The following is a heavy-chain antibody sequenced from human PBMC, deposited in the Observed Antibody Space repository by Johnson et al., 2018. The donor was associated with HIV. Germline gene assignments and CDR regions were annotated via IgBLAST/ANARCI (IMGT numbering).Heavy chain of an antibody. CDR3: AKGENDYGDYGLDAFDI. J-gene: IGHJ3*02. Sequence: VQLVESGGGLIQPGGSLRLSCAASGFTVSRNYMSWVRQAPGKGLEWVSVIYSGGSTHYADSVKGRFTISRDNSKNTLYLQMNSLRAEDTAVYYCAKGENDYGDYGLDAFDIWGQGTMVTVSS. V-gene: IGHV3-66*03. D-gene: IGHD4-17*01. CDR2: IYSGGST. CDR1: GFTVSRNY.